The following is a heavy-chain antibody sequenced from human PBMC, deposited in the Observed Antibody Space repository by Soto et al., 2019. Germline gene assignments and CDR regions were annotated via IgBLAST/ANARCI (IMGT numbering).Heavy chain of an antibody. J-gene: IGHJ4*02. V-gene: IGHV4-39*01. D-gene: IGHD3-16*01. CDR3: VRGGRFYQQETYYFDY. Sequence: QLQLQESGPGLVRPSETLSLTCSVSGGSITSDGFYWGWIRQSPGKGLEWIGSIYFTGSTYYYPSLASRATVSVDTSRNQFSLSLNSVTAADAGVYYCVRGGRFYQQETYYFDYWGQGTLVAVSS. CDR2: IYFTGST. CDR1: GGSITSDGFY.